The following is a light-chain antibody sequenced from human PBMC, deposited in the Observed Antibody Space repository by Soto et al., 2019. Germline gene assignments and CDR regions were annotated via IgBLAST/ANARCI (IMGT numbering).Light chain of an antibody. Sequence: DIQLTQSPSSLSASVGDRVTITCRASQTMSDSLNWYQQKSGQAPKLLIYSASNLESGVPSRFSRVGSGTDFTLTISSLQREDFGTYCCQQRDSDSYTFGQGTTLEIK. CDR1: QTMSDS. CDR3: QQRDSDSYT. CDR2: SAS. V-gene: IGKV1-39*01. J-gene: IGKJ2*01.